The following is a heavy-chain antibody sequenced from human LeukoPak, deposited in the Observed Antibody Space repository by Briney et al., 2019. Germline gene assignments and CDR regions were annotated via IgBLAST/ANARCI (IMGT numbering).Heavy chain of an antibody. CDR1: GFTFSSYG. CDR3: ARDAYYYGSGTSPCYFDY. Sequence: AGGSLRLSCAASGFTFSSYGMHWVRQAPGKGLEWVAVIWYGVSNKYYADSVKGRFTISRDNSKNTLYLQMNSLRAEDTAVYFCARDAYYYGSGTSPCYFDYWGQGALVTVSS. V-gene: IGHV3-33*08. D-gene: IGHD3-10*01. J-gene: IGHJ4*02. CDR2: IWYGVSNK.